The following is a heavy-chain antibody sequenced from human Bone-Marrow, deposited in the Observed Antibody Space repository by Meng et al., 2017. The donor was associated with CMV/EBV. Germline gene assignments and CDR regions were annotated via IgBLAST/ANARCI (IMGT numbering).Heavy chain of an antibody. CDR2: IIPIFGTA. CDR3: ANLQTGRWLQFLGA. Sequence: SVKVSCKASGYTFTSYGISWVRQAPGQGLEWMGGIIPIFGTANYAQKFQGRVTITTDESTSTAYMELSSLRSEDTAVYYCANLQTGRWLQFLGAWGQGTLVTVSS. D-gene: IGHD5-24*01. J-gene: IGHJ5*02. CDR1: GYTFTSYG. V-gene: IGHV1-69*05.